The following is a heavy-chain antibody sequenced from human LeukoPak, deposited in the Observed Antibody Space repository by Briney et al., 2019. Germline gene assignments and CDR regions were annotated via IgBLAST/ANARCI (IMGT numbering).Heavy chain of an antibody. CDR2: ISAYNVNA. D-gene: IGHD2-2*01. V-gene: IGHV1-18*01. J-gene: IGHJ4*02. CDR1: GYTFTSYG. Sequence: GASVKVSCKASGYTFTSYGISWVRQAPGQGLEWMGWISAYNVNANFAQKLHGRVNMTTDTSTNTAYMELRSLRSDDTAVYYCASWAGYCSSNNCYATSLDYWGQGTLVTVSA. CDR3: ASWAGYCSSNNCYATSLDY.